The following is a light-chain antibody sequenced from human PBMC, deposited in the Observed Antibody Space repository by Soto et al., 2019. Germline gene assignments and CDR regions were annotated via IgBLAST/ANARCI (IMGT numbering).Light chain of an antibody. Sequence: QSALTQPASVSGSPGQSITISCTGTSSDVGGYNYVSWYQQHPGKVPKLMLYDVSNRPSGVSNRFSGSKSGNTASLTISGLQAGDEADYYCSSYSSSSTRVFGGGTKLTVL. CDR3: SSYSSSSTRV. V-gene: IGLV2-14*01. J-gene: IGLJ2*01. CDR2: DVS. CDR1: SSDVGGYNY.